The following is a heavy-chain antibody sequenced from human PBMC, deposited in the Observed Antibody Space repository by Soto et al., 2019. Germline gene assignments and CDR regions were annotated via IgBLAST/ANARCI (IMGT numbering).Heavy chain of an antibody. V-gene: IGHV1-3*01. CDR2: INAGNGNT. CDR3: ARARFAAPMIFGVAPYFDY. J-gene: IGHJ4*02. Sequence: GASVKVSCKASGYTFTSYAMHWVRQAPGQRLEWMGWINAGNGNTKYSQKFQGRVTITRDTSASTAYMELSSLRSEDTAVYYCARARFAAPMIFGVAPYFDYWGQGTLVTVSS. D-gene: IGHD3-3*01. CDR1: GYTFTSYA.